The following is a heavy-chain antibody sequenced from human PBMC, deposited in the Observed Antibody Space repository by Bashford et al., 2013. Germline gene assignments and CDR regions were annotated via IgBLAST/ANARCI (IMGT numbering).Heavy chain of an antibody. J-gene: IGHJ3*02. CDR1: GGSIRNSFYY. V-gene: IGHV4-39*01. Sequence: ETLSLTCSVSGGSIRNSFYYWDWIRQSPGKGLQWIGSIYSSGSTDYNPSLKSRVTMAVDKSKNQFSLELRSVTAADSAIYYCARNQSAFPSTASGNLSKVSSRADVFDIWGQGTKVTVS. CDR2: IYSSGST. D-gene: IGHD3-10*01. CDR3: ARNQSAFPSTASGNLSKVSSRADVFDI.